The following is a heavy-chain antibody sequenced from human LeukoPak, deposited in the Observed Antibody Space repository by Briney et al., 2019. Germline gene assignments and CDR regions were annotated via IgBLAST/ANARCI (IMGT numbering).Heavy chain of an antibody. Sequence: SETPSLTCTVSGGSISSSSYYWGGIHPPPGKGLEGVGSLYYSGSTYYNPSLKSRVTISVDTSKNQFSLKLRSVTAADTALYSCARHSRVVAFDTFDIWGQGTMVTVSS. V-gene: IGHV4-39*01. D-gene: IGHD3-22*01. J-gene: IGHJ3*02. CDR2: LYYSGST. CDR3: ARHSRVVAFDTFDI. CDR1: GGSISSSSYY.